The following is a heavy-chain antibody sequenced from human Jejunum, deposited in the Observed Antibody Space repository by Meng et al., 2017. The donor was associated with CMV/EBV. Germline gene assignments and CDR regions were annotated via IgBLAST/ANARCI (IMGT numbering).Heavy chain of an antibody. J-gene: IGHJ4*02. CDR2: SKSKTDGGTT. D-gene: IGHD2-2*01. Sequence: LTFNKDWMNWVRLDPGKGLERGGRSKSKTDGGTTEEEENEKGRITDSRDDSKDTIYLQMDSLKTEDTAVYYCARDAPIPSMSPFDYWGQGTLVTVSS. CDR1: LTFNKDW. V-gene: IGHV3-15*07. CDR3: ARDAPIPSMSPFDY.